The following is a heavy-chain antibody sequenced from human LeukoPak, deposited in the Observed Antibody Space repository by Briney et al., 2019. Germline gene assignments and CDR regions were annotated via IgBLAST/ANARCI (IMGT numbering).Heavy chain of an antibody. CDR1: GFTFSSYA. J-gene: IGHJ6*04. CDR3: ARAELWFGELGGYYYYGMDV. CDR2: ISSSSSYI. V-gene: IGHV3-21*01. D-gene: IGHD3-10*01. Sequence: GGSLRLSCAASGFTFSSYAMSWVRQAPGKGLEWVSSISSSSSYIYYADSAKGRFTISRDNSKNTLYLQMNSLRAEDTAVYYCARAELWFGELGGYYYYGMDVWGKGTTVTVSS.